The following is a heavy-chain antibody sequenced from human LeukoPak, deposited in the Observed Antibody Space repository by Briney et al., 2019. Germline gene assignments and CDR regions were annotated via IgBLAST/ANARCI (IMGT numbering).Heavy chain of an antibody. CDR3: ARGAMITFGGVIAM. V-gene: IGHV1-2*02. Sequence: ASVKVSCKASGYTFTGYYMHWVRQAPGQGLEWMGWINPNSGGTNYAQKFQGRVTMTRETSISTAYMELSRLRSDDTAVYYCARGAMITFGGVIAMWGQGTLVTVSS. CDR2: INPNSGGT. D-gene: IGHD3-16*02. J-gene: IGHJ4*02. CDR1: GYTFTGYY.